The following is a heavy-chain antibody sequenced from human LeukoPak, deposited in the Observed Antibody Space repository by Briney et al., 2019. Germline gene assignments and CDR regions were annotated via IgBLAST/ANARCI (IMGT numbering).Heavy chain of an antibody. CDR1: RYTFTSYG. J-gene: IGHJ4*02. Sequence: SVKVSCKASRYTFTSYGISWVRQAPGQGLEWMGGIIPIFGTANCAQKFQGRVTITADESTSTAYMELSSLRSEDTAVYYCATVHLSEEYYDFWSGYSYWGQGTLVTVSS. CDR2: IIPIFGTA. D-gene: IGHD3-3*01. V-gene: IGHV1-69*13. CDR3: ATVHLSEEYYDFWSGYSY.